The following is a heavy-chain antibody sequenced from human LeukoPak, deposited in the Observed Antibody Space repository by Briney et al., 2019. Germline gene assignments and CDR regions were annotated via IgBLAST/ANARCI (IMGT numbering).Heavy chain of an antibody. D-gene: IGHD3-9*01. J-gene: IGHJ4*02. CDR3: ARGGLRYFDWLSV. CDR2: INHSGST. Sequence: SETLSLTCAVYGGSFSGYYWSWIRQPPGKGLEWIGEINHSGSTNYSPSLKSRVTISVDTSKNQFSLKLSSVTAADTAVYYCARGGLRYFDWLSVWGQGTLVTVSS. V-gene: IGHV4-34*01. CDR1: GGSFSGYY.